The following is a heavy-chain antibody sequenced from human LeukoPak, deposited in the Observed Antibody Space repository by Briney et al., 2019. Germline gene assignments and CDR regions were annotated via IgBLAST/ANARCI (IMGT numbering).Heavy chain of an antibody. CDR2: IIPIFGTA. Sequence: SVKVSCKASGGTFSSYAISWVRQAPGQWLEWMGGIIPIFGTANYAQKFQGRVTITADESTSTAYMELSSLRSEDTAVYYCARGIMVVAAFDYWSQGTLVTVSS. V-gene: IGHV1-69*13. CDR1: GGTFSSYA. CDR3: ARGIMVVAAFDY. D-gene: IGHD2-15*01. J-gene: IGHJ4*02.